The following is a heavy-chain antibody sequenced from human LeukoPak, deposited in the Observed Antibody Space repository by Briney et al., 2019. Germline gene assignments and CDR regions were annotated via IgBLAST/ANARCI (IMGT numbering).Heavy chain of an antibody. CDR2: ISAYNGNR. CDR1: GYTFTSYG. J-gene: IGHJ5*02. Sequence: ASVKVSCKASGYTFTSYGISWVRQAPGQGVEGMGWISAYNGNRKYAKKLQGRVTINRDRSTSTAYMEMRKLRSGDTAVYYCAIDPQRGIAARPPAWGFDPWGQGTLVTVSS. D-gene: IGHD6-6*01. CDR3: AIDPQRGIAARPPAWGFDP. V-gene: IGHV1-18*01.